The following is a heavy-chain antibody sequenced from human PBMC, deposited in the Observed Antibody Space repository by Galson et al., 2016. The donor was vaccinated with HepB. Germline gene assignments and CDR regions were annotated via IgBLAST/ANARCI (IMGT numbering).Heavy chain of an antibody. J-gene: IGHJ6*02. Sequence: SLRLSCAASGFSFSRHGMHWVRQAPGKGLDWVAVVWSDGSYKYYADSVKGRFTISRDNSKNTLYLQMNSLRAEDTAVYYCAKDSYYDILTGPTYYYYGMDVWGQGTTVTVSS. V-gene: IGHV3-33*06. CDR2: VWSDGSYK. CDR3: AKDSYYDILTGPTYYYYGMDV. D-gene: IGHD3-9*01. CDR1: GFSFSRHG.